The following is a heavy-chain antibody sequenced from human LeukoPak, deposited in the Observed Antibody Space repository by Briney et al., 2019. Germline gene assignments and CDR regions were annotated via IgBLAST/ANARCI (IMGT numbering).Heavy chain of an antibody. Sequence: PGRSLRLSCAASGFTFSSYGMHWVRQAPGKGLEWVAVISYDGSNKYYADSVKGRFTISRDNSKNTLYLQMNSLRAEDTAVYYCAKLSCGGDCYHDAFDTWGQGTMVTVSS. V-gene: IGHV3-30*18. J-gene: IGHJ3*02. CDR2: ISYDGSNK. D-gene: IGHD2-21*02. CDR3: AKLSCGGDCYHDAFDT. CDR1: GFTFSSYG.